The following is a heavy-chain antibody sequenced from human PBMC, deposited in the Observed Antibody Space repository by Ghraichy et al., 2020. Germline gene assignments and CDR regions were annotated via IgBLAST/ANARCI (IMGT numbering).Heavy chain of an antibody. CDR1: GFTFSSYA. J-gene: IGHJ4*02. CDR3: AKSSSSGRQKHYFDY. Sequence: LSLTCAASGFTFSSYAMSWVRQAPGKGLEWVSAISGSGGSTYYADSVKGRFTISRDNSKNTLYLQMNSLRAEDTAVYYCAKSSSSGRQKHYFDYWGQGTLVTVSS. CDR2: ISGSGGST. V-gene: IGHV3-23*01. D-gene: IGHD6-19*01.